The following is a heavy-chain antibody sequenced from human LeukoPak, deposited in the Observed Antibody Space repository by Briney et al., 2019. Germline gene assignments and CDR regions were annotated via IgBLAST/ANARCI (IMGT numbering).Heavy chain of an antibody. Sequence: SETLSLTCTVSGGSISSHYWSWIRQPPGKGLEWIGYIYYSGSTNYNPSLKSRVTISVDTSKNQFSLKLSSVTAADTAVYYCARAIYNWNIGSEYYFDYWGQGTLVTVSS. D-gene: IGHD1-1*01. J-gene: IGHJ4*02. CDR2: IYYSGST. CDR3: ARAIYNWNIGSEYYFDY. V-gene: IGHV4-59*11. CDR1: GGSISSHY.